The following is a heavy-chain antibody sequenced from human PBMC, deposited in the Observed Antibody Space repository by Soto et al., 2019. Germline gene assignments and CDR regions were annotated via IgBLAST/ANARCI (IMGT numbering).Heavy chain of an antibody. Sequence: GGSLRLSCAASGFTFSSYGMHWVRQAPGKGLEWVAVIWYDGSNKYYADSVKGRFTISRDNSKNTLYLQMNSLRAEDTAVYYCARDLEHYDILTGYSSWGQGTLVTVSS. CDR3: ARDLEHYDILTGYSS. CDR2: IWYDGSNK. J-gene: IGHJ5*02. D-gene: IGHD3-9*01. V-gene: IGHV3-33*01. CDR1: GFTFSSYG.